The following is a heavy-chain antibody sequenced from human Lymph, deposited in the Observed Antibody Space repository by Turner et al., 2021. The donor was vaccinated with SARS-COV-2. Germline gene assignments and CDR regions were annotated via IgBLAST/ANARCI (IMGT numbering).Heavy chain of an antibody. CDR2: ISYDGSNK. D-gene: IGHD5-12*01. CDR3: ARDMGGFTDY. V-gene: IGHV3-30-3*01. J-gene: IGHJ4*02. Sequence: VQLVESGGGLVQPGGSLRLSCSASGFTFSSYAMHWVRQAPGKGLEWVALISYDGSNKYYADSVKGRFTISRDNSKNTLYLQMNSLRADDTAVYYCARDMGGFTDYWGQGTLVTVSS. CDR1: GFTFSSYA.